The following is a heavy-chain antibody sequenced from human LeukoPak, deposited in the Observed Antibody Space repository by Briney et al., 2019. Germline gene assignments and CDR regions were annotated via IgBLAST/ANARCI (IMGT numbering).Heavy chain of an antibody. V-gene: IGHV3-30*18. D-gene: IGHD3-10*01. CDR1: GFTFSSCG. J-gene: IGHJ4*02. Sequence: GGSLRLSCAASGFTFSSCGMQWVRQAPGKGLEWVAVISYDGSDKYYADSVKGRFTISRDNSKNTPYLQMNSLRAEDTAVYYCAKDYNYGYGYYFDYWGQGTLVTVSS. CDR3: AKDYNYGYGYYFDY. CDR2: ISYDGSDK.